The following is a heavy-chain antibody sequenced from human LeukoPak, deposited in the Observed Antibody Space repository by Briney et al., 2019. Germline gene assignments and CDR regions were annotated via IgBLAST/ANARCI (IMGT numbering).Heavy chain of an antibody. D-gene: IGHD3-10*01. CDR2: IIPIFGTA. V-gene: IGHV1-69*05. CDR3: ARDRGSWFDP. CDR1: GGTFSSYA. J-gene: IGHJ5*02. Sequence: ASVKVSCKASGGTFSSYALSWVRQAPGQGLEWMGGIIPIFGTANYAQKFQGRVTITTDESTSTAYMELSSLRSEDTAVYYCARDRGSWFDPWGQGTLVTVSS.